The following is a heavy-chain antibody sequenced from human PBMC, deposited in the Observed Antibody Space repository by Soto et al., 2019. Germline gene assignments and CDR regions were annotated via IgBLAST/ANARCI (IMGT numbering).Heavy chain of an antibody. D-gene: IGHD6-19*01. CDR1: GYTFSGFY. J-gene: IGHJ4*02. Sequence: VKVSCKASGYTFSGFYMHWVRQAPGQGLEWMGWINPNSGGTKSAEKFQGRVTMTRDTSISTAYMELSRLTSDDTAVYYCASAAVTGTAGLDFWGQGTQVTVSS. V-gene: IGHV1-2*02. CDR2: INPNSGGT. CDR3: ASAAVTGTAGLDF.